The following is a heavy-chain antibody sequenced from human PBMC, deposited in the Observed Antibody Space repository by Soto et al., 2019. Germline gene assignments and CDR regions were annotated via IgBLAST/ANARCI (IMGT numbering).Heavy chain of an antibody. J-gene: IGHJ6*02. Sequence: PGESLKISCQSSGYTFSSFWIGWVRQMPGKGLEWMGIIYPGDSDTRYSPSFQGQVTISADKSISTAYLQWSSLKASDTAMYYCARRSEFYYYYYGMDVWGQGTTVTVSS. CDR2: IYPGDSDT. CDR1: GYTFSSFW. CDR3: ARRSEFYYYYYGMDV. D-gene: IGHD6-25*01. V-gene: IGHV5-51*01.